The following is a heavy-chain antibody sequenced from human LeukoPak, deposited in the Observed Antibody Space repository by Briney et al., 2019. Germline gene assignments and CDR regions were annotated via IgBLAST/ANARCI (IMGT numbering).Heavy chain of an antibody. D-gene: IGHD3-22*01. J-gene: IGHJ4*02. CDR3: AKYDSSGYCYGRADY. Sequence: GGSLRLSCAASGFTFSSYGMHWVRQAPGKGLEWVAVISYDGSNKYYADSVKGRFTISRDNSKNTLYLQMNSLRAEDTAVYYCAKYDSSGYCYGRADYWGQGTLVTVSS. V-gene: IGHV3-30*18. CDR1: GFTFSSYG. CDR2: ISYDGSNK.